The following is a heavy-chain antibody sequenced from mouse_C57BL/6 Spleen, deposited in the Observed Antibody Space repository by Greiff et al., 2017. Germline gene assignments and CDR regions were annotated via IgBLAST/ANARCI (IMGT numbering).Heavy chain of an antibody. CDR2: IYPGSGNT. CDR1: GYTFTDYY. D-gene: IGHD1-1*01. Sequence: VQLVESGAELVRPGASVKLSCKASGYTFTDYYINWVKQRPGQGLEWIARIYPGSGNTYYNEKFKGKATLTAEKSSSTAYMQLSSLTSEDSAVYFCAREGKLRYWYFDVWGTGTTVTVSS. CDR3: AREGKLRYWYFDV. V-gene: IGHV1-76*01. J-gene: IGHJ1*03.